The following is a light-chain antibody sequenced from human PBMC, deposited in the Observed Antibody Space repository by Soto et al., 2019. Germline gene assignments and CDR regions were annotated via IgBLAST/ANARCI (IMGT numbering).Light chain of an antibody. CDR3: QQLNTYPWT. CDR2: SAS. Sequence: EIWLTQSPSFLSASVGDTVTITCRASQDIGTYLSWYQEQPGKPPRLLVYSASTSQSGLPSRFSGSDSGTDLSLTISSMQPDDFTTYFCQQLNTYPWTFGQGTKVDIK. CDR1: QDIGTY. J-gene: IGKJ1*01. V-gene: IGKV1-9*01.